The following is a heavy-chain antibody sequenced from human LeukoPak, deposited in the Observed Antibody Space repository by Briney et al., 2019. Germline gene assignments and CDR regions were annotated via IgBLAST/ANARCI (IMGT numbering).Heavy chain of an antibody. CDR3: AREEEWIQLWSSGMDV. CDR1: GGSISSNT. D-gene: IGHD5-18*01. Sequence: PSGTLSLTCDVSGGSISSNTWWSWVRQPPGKGLEWVSYISSSSSTIYYADSVKGRFTISRDNAKNSLYLQMNSLRAEDTAVYYCAREEEWIQLWSSGMDVWGQGATVTVSS. J-gene: IGHJ6*02. V-gene: IGHV3-48*04. CDR2: ISSSSSTI.